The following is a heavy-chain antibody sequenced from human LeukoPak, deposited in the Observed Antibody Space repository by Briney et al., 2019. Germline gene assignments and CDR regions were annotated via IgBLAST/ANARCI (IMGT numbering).Heavy chain of an antibody. CDR2: INHSGST. V-gene: IGHV4-34*01. J-gene: IGHJ5*02. D-gene: IGHD6-13*01. CDR3: ARGLGVAARFDP. CDR1: GGSFSRYY. Sequence: SETLSLTCAVYGGSFSRYYWSWIRQPPGKGLEWIGEINHSGSTNYNPSLKSRVTISVDTSKNQFSLKLSSVTAADTAVYYCARGLGVAARFDPWGQGTLVTVSS.